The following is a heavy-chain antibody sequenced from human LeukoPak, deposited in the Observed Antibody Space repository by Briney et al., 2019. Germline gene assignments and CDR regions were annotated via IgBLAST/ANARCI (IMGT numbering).Heavy chain of an antibody. Sequence: PSETLSLTCTVSGGSISSYYWSWIRQPPGKGLEWIGYIYYSGSTNYNPSLKSRVTISVDTSKNQFSLKLSSVTAADTAVYYCAGDQEVHGMDVWGQGTTVTVSS. J-gene: IGHJ6*02. D-gene: IGHD3-10*01. CDR1: GGSISSYY. CDR2: IYYSGST. V-gene: IGHV4-59*01. CDR3: AGDQEVHGMDV.